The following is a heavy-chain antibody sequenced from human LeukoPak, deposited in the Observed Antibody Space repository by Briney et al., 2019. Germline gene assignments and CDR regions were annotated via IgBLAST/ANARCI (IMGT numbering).Heavy chain of an antibody. CDR3: ARDSNGYLDY. V-gene: IGHV3-30-3*01. CDR1: GFTFSSYA. Sequence: GRSLRLSCAASGFTFSSYAMHWVRQAPGKGLEWVAVISYDGSNKYYADSVKGRFTISRDNSKNTLYLQMNSLRAEGTAVYYCARDSNGYLDYWGQGTLVTVSS. D-gene: IGHD4-11*01. J-gene: IGHJ4*02. CDR2: ISYDGSNK.